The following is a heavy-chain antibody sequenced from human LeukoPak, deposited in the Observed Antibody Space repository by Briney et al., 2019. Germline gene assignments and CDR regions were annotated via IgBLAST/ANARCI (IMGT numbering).Heavy chain of an antibody. V-gene: IGHV3-30*03. CDR3: ARDNYFFNY. D-gene: IGHD5-24*01. Sequence: PGGSLRLSCAASGFTFSSYGMHWVRQAPGKGLEWVAVISYDGSNKYYADSVKGRFTISRDNSKNTLYLQMNSLRAEDTAVYYCARDNYFFNYWGQGTLVTVSS. J-gene: IGHJ4*02. CDR2: ISYDGSNK. CDR1: GFTFSSYG.